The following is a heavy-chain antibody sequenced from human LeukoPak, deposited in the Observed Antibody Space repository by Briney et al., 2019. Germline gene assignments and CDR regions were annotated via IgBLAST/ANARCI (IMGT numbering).Heavy chain of an antibody. V-gene: IGHV3-23*01. Sequence: GGSLRLSCAASGFTFSSYAMTWVRQAPGKGLEWVSSISGSGGSTYYADSVKGRFTISRDNSKNTLYLQMNSLRAEDTAVYYCAKTRSSGWGLDYWGQGTLVTVSS. D-gene: IGHD6-19*01. CDR3: AKTRSSGWGLDY. J-gene: IGHJ4*02. CDR2: ISGSGGST. CDR1: GFTFSSYA.